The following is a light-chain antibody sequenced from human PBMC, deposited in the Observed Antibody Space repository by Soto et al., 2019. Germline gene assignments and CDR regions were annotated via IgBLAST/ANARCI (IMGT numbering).Light chain of an antibody. V-gene: IGKV1-9*01. CDR1: QGIINY. CDR2: GAS. Sequence: IQLTQSPSSLSASVGDRVTITCRASQGIINYLAWYQQKPGKAPKLLIYGASTLQSGVPSRFGGSGSGTDFTLTVSRLQPEDFATDYCQQLFMYPPTFGPGTKVDIK. J-gene: IGKJ3*01. CDR3: QQLFMYPPT.